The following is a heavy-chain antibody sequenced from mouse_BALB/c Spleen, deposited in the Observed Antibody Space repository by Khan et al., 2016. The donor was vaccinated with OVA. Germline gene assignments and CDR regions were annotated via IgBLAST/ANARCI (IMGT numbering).Heavy chain of an antibody. CDR1: GYTFTSYW. Sequence: QVQLQQSGAELAKPGASVTMSCTASGYTFTSYWMHWIKQRPGQGLEWIGYINPTSGYTDYNQKFKDKATLTADKSSSTAYMQLSSLTSDDSAVYYCARDRIDYWGQGTALTVSS. V-gene: IGHV1-7*01. CDR2: INPTSGYT. CDR3: ARDRIDY. J-gene: IGHJ2*01.